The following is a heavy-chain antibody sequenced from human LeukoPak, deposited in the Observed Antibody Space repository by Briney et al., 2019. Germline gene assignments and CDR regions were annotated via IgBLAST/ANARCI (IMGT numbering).Heavy chain of an antibody. CDR1: GYSISSNYY. D-gene: IGHD1-26*01. Sequence: PSETLSLTCSVSGYSISSNYYWVWIRQPPGKGLEWVGSIYHSGSTYYNPSLKSRVTISVDTSKNQFSLKLSSVTAADTAVYYCARGGPWELQAYFDYWGQGTLVTVSS. J-gene: IGHJ4*02. CDR3: ARGGPWELQAYFDY. V-gene: IGHV4-38-2*02. CDR2: IYHSGST.